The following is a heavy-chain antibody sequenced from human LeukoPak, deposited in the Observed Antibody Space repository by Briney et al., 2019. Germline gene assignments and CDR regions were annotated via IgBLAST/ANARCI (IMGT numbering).Heavy chain of an antibody. CDR2: IYHTGST. CDR3: ARGDGSGSGRWFDP. Sequence: SETLSLTCTVSGASISSSTYSWSWIRQPPGAGLEWIGYIYHTGSTYYNPSLKGRVTISVDRSKNQFSLNLNFVTAADTALYYCARGDGSGSGRWFDPWGQGTLITVSS. D-gene: IGHD3-10*01. CDR1: GASISSSTYS. J-gene: IGHJ5*02. V-gene: IGHV4-30-2*01.